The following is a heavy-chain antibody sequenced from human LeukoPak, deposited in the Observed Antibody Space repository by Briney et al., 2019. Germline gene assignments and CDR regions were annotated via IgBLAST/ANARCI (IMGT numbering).Heavy chain of an antibody. Sequence: TLSLTCTVSSGSISSYYWSWIRQPPGKGLEWIGYIYYSGSTDYNPSLKSRVTISVDTSKNQFSLKLSSVTAADTAVYYCAKVILDTAGFYFDYWGQGTLVTVSS. CDR1: SGSISSYY. CDR2: IYYSGST. D-gene: IGHD5-18*01. V-gene: IGHV4-59*01. CDR3: AKVILDTAGFYFDY. J-gene: IGHJ4*02.